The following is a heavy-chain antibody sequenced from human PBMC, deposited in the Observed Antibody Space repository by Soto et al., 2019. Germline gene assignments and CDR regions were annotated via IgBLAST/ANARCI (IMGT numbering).Heavy chain of an antibody. Sequence: QIQLVQSGAEMKKPGASVKVSCKASGYTFTNYAMHWVRQAPGQSLEWMGRINTANGDTIYSQNFQGRVTITRDASARSVDLELSSLRFEDSAVYYCGRGQATFGPWGQGTLGTVSS. CDR3: GRGQATFGP. J-gene: IGHJ5*02. V-gene: IGHV1-3*04. CDR1: GYTFTNYA. CDR2: INTANGDT.